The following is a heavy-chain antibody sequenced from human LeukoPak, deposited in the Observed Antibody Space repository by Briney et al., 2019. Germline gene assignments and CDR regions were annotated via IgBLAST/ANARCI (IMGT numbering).Heavy chain of an antibody. D-gene: IGHD1-7*01. Sequence: GGSLRLSCVASGFTFSSYWVTWVRQAPGKGLEWVGNIKQDGSEKYYMDSVKGRFTISRDNAKNSVYLQMNSLRAEDTAVYYCARAHNWKYGSFDFWGQGTLVTVSS. J-gene: IGHJ4*02. CDR1: GFTFSSYW. CDR3: ARAHNWKYGSFDF. CDR2: IKQDGSEK. V-gene: IGHV3-7*01.